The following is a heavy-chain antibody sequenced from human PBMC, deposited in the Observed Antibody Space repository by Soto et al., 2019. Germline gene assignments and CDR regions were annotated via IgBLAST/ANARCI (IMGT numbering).Heavy chain of an antibody. CDR1: GFTFSSYG. J-gene: IGHJ4*02. CDR2: ISYDGSNK. Sequence: SLRLSCAASGFTFSSYGMHWVRQAPGKGLEWVAVISYDGSNKYYADSVKGRFTISRDNPKNTLYLQMNSLRAEDTAVYYCAKDLSGYSVYWGQGTMVTVYS. V-gene: IGHV3-30*18. CDR3: AKDLSGYSVY. D-gene: IGHD3-9*01.